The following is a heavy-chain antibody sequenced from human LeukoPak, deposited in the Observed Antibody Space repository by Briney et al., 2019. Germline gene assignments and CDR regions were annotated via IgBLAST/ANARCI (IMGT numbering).Heavy chain of an antibody. D-gene: IGHD2-15*01. V-gene: IGHV4-34*01. CDR1: GGSFSGYY. CDR3: AREGGCRGGSCYRTDAFDI. CDR2: INHSGST. J-gene: IGHJ3*02. Sequence: SETLSLTCAVYGGSFSGYYWSWIRQPPGKGLEWIGEINHSGSTNYNPSLKSRVTMSVDTSKNQFSLKLSSVTAADTAVYYCAREGGCRGGSCYRTDAFDIWGQGTMVTVSS.